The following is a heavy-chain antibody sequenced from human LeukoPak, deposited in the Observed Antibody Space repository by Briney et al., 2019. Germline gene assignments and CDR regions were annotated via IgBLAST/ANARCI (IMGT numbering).Heavy chain of an antibody. V-gene: IGHV1-69*13. D-gene: IGHD3-22*01. CDR2: IIPIFGTA. CDR1: GGTFSSYA. Sequence: SVKVSCKASGGTFSSYAISWVRQAPGQGLEWMGGIIPIFGTANYAQKFQGRVTITADESTSTAYMELSSLRSEDTAVYYCARGPDSSGYYPYYYYGMDVWGQGTTVTVSS. CDR3: ARGPDSSGYYPYYYYGMDV. J-gene: IGHJ6*02.